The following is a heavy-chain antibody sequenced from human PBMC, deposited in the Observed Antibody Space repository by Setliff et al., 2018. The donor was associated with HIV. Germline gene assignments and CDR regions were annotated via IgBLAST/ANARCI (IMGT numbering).Heavy chain of an antibody. J-gene: IGHJ4*02. Sequence: GGSLRLSCAASGFTFGSYWMSWVRQAPGQGLEYVAHIKGDGSKTKYVDSVRGRFTTSRDNAKKSLYLQLNGLRPGDTGVYYCASARIPTGGTSTSFDYWGQGTQVTVSS. V-gene: IGHV3-7*01. CDR2: IKGDGSKT. CDR1: GFTFGSYW. CDR3: ASARIPTGGTSTSFDY. D-gene: IGHD1-1*01.